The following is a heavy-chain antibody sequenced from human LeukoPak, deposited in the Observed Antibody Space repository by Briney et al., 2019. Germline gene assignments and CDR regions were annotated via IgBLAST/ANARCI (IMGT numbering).Heavy chain of an antibody. CDR1: GFTFSSYE. J-gene: IGHJ4*02. CDR2: INSDGSST. Sequence: GGSLRLSCAASGFTFSSYEMNWVRQAPGKGLVWVSRINSDGSSTSYADSVKGRFTISRDNAKNTLYLQMNSLRAEDTAVYYCARDPGDGYNPDYWGQGTLVTVSS. V-gene: IGHV3-74*01. D-gene: IGHD5-24*01. CDR3: ARDPGDGYNPDY.